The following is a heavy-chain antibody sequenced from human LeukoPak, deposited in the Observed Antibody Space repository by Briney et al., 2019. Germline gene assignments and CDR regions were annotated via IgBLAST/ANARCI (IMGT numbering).Heavy chain of an antibody. D-gene: IGHD6-13*01. CDR2: ISGSGGST. J-gene: IGHJ4*02. V-gene: IGHV3-23*01. Sequence: QAGGSLRLSCAASGLTVSSDYMSWVRQAPGKGLEWVSAISGSGGSTYYADSVKGRFTISRDNSKNTLYLQMNSLRAEDTAVYYCAKSPDSVEQQLVRFDYWGQGTLVTVSS. CDR1: GLTVSSDY. CDR3: AKSPDSVEQQLVRFDY.